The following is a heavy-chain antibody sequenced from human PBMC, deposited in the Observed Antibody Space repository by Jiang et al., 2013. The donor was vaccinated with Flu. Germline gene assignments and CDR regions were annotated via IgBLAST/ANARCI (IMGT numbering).Heavy chain of an antibody. D-gene: IGHD2-8*01. V-gene: IGHV1-46*01. CDR3: AREDVCTNGACEIDY. Sequence: VQLVESGAEVKKPGASVKVSCKASGYTFTSYYMHWVRQAPGQGLEWMGIINPSGGSTSYAQKFQGRVTMTRDTSTSTFYMDLSSLRSEGTAVYYCAREDVCTNGACEIDYWGQGTLVTV. CDR1: GYTFTSYY. CDR2: INPSGGST. J-gene: IGHJ4*02.